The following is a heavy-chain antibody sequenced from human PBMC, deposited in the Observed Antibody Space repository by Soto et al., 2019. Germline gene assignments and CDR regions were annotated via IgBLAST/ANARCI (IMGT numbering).Heavy chain of an antibody. Sequence: GGSLRLSCTASGFTFSSYEMNWVRQAPGKGLEWVSYISSGGSSVNYADSVKGRFTIPRDNTKRSLHLQMNSLRAEDTAVYYCAREPPNYGSGTSSDAFDIWGQGTMVTVS. CDR2: ISSGGSSV. V-gene: IGHV3-48*03. J-gene: IGHJ3*02. D-gene: IGHD3-10*01. CDR1: GFTFSSYE. CDR3: AREPPNYGSGTSSDAFDI.